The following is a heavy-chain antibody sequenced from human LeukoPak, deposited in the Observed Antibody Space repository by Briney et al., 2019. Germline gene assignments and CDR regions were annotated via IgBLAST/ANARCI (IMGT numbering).Heavy chain of an antibody. D-gene: IGHD6-13*01. CDR2: IYTRGST. V-gene: IGHV4-4*07. J-gene: IGHJ4*02. Sequence: SETLSLTCTVSGGSISSYYWSWIRQPAGKGLEWIGRIYTRGSTNYNPSLKSRVTMSVDTSKNQFSLQLNSVTPEDTAVYYCAREIAAAAPYLDYWGQGTLVTVSS. CDR1: GGSISSYY. CDR3: AREIAAAAPYLDY.